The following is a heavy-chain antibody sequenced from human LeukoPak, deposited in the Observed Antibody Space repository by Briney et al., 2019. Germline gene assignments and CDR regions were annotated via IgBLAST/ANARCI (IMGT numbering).Heavy chain of an antibody. CDR2: VNHSGSS. CDR1: GGSFSGYY. J-gene: IGHJ4*02. V-gene: IGHV4-34*01. CDR3: ARTSSWYYFDY. D-gene: IGHD6-13*01. Sequence: SETLSLTCAVYGGSFSGYYWSWIRQPPGKGLGWMGEVNHSGSSSYNPSLKSRVTISVDTSKTQFSLKLSSVAAEDTAVYYCARTSSWYYFDYWGQGALVTVSS.